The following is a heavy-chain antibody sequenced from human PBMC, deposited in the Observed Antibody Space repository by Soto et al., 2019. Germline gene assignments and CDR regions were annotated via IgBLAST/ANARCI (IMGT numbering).Heavy chain of an antibody. CDR3: AKDRGSSWYEVDY. CDR2: ISGSGGST. Sequence: EVQLLESGGGLVQPGGSLRLSCAASGFTFSNYAVTWVRQAPGKGLEWVSTISGSGGSTYYADSVKGRFTISRDNSKNTLYLKMNSLRAEDTAVYYGAKDRGSSWYEVDYWGQGTLVTVSS. J-gene: IGHJ4*02. V-gene: IGHV3-23*01. D-gene: IGHD6-13*01. CDR1: GFTFSNYA.